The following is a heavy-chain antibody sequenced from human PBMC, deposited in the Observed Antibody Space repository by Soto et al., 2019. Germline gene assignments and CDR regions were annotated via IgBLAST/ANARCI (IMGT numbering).Heavy chain of an antibody. CDR2: IYYSGTT. CDR1: GGSISSSSYY. J-gene: IGHJ5*02. CDR3: ARDQAAPSGPNWFDP. D-gene: IGHD6-6*01. V-gene: IGHV4-39*02. Sequence: PSETLSLTCTVSGGSISSSSYYWGWIRQPPGKGLEWIGSIYYSGTTYHNPSLKSRVTISVDPSKTQFSLKLSSVPAADTAVYYCARDQAAPSGPNWFDPWGQGTLVTVSS.